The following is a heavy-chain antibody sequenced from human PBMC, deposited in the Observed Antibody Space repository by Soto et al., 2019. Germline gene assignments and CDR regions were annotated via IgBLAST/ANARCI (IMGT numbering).Heavy chain of an antibody. J-gene: IGHJ6*02. V-gene: IGHV4-61*01. CDR2: IYYSGST. CDR1: GGSVSSGSYY. D-gene: IGHD4-17*01. Sequence: SETLSLTCTVSGGSVSSGSYYWSWIRQPPGKGLEWIGYIYYSGSTNYNPSLKSRVTISFDTSKNQFSLKLSSVTAADTAVYYCARGDYGDFRKYYYGMDVWGQGTTVTVSS. CDR3: ARGDYGDFRKYYYGMDV.